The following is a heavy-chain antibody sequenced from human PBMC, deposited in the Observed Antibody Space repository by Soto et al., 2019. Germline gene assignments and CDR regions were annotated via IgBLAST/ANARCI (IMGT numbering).Heavy chain of an antibody. CDR3: ARGRDGDY. J-gene: IGHJ4*02. Sequence: QVHLVQSGAEVKKPGASVKFSCKGSGYAFTTYGITWVRQAPGQGLEWMGWISAHNGNTNYAQKLQGRVTVTRDTSTSTAYMELRSLRSDDTAVYYCARGRDGDYWGQGALVTVSS. CDR2: ISAHNGNT. V-gene: IGHV1-18*01. D-gene: IGHD6-6*01. CDR1: GYAFTTYG.